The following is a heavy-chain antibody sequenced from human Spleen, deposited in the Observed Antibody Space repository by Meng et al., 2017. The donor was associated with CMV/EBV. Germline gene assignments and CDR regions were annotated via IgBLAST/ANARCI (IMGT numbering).Heavy chain of an antibody. CDR1: GYTFTSYG. D-gene: IGHD2-2*01. Sequence: SGYTFTSYGIRWVRQAPGQGLEWMGWISAYNGNTNYAQKLQGRVTMTTDTSTSTAYMELRSLRSDDTAVYYCARARDCSSTSCYFGYWGQGTLVTVSS. V-gene: IGHV1-18*01. J-gene: IGHJ4*02. CDR2: ISAYNGNT. CDR3: ARARDCSSTSCYFGY.